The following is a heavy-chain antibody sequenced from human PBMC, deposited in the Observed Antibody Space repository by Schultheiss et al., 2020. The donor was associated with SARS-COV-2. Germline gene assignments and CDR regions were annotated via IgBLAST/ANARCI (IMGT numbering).Heavy chain of an antibody. V-gene: IGHV5-51*01. Sequence: KVSCKGSGYSFATYWLGWVRQMPGKGLEWMGVIYPADSDTRYSPSFQGQVTISADKSISTAYLQWNSLKASDTAIYYCARHLTLDWYFDLWGRGTLVTVSS. CDR3: ARHLTLDWYFDL. J-gene: IGHJ2*01. D-gene: IGHD3-3*02. CDR1: GYSFATYW. CDR2: IYPADSDT.